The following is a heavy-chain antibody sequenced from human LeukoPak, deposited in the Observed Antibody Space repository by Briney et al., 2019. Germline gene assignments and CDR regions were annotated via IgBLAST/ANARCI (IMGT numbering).Heavy chain of an antibody. Sequence: ASVKVSCKDSGYTFTSYAMHWVRQAPGQRLEWMGWINAGNGNTKYSQKFQGRVTITRDTSASTAYMELSSLRSEDTAVYYCAREIAEGVPWYYYYGMDVWGQGTTVTVSS. J-gene: IGHJ6*02. V-gene: IGHV1-3*01. CDR1: GYTFTSYA. CDR2: INAGNGNT. CDR3: AREIAEGVPWYYYYGMDV.